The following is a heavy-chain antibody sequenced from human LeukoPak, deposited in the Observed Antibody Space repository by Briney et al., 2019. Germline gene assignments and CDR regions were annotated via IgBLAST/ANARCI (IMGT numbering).Heavy chain of an antibody. CDR2: IYYSGST. D-gene: IGHD2-21*02. V-gene: IGHV4-39*01. CDR3: AEGVTVYLFDY. CDR1: GDSISSSSYY. Sequence: PSETLSLTCTVSGDSISSSSYYWGWIRQPPGKGLEWIGSIYYSGSTYYNPSLKSRVTISVDTSKNQFSLKLSSVTAADTAVYYCAEGVTVYLFDYWGQGTLVTVSS. J-gene: IGHJ4*02.